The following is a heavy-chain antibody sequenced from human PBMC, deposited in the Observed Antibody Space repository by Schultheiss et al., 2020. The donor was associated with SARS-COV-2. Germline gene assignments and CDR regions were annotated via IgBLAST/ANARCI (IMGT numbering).Heavy chain of an antibody. V-gene: IGHV4-34*01. Sequence: SETLSLTCAVYGGSFSGYYWSWIRQPPGKGLEWIGEINHSGSTNYNPSLKSRVTISVDTSKNQFSLKLSSVTAADTDVYYCARGGYESSSWSIFDYWGQGTLVTVSS. CDR2: INHSGST. J-gene: IGHJ4*02. CDR1: GGSFSGYY. CDR3: ARGGYESSSWSIFDY. D-gene: IGHD6-13*01.